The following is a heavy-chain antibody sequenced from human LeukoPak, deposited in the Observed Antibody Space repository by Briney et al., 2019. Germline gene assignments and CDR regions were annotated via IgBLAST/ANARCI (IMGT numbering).Heavy chain of an antibody. D-gene: IGHD6-19*01. V-gene: IGHV1-18*01. CDR3: ARDRDSSFDAFDI. Sequence: GASVNVSCKASGYAFTSYGISWVRQAPGQGLEWVGWISAYNGNTNYAQNLQGRVTMTTGTSTSTAYMELRSLRSDDTAVYYCARDRDSSFDAFDIWGEGTMVTASS. CDR1: GYAFTSYG. J-gene: IGHJ3*02. CDR2: ISAYNGNT.